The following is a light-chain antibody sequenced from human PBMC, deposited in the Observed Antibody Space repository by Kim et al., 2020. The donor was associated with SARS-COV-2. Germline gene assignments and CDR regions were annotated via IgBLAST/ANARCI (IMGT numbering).Light chain of an antibody. J-gene: IGLJ3*02. V-gene: IGLV2-23*01. CDR3: CSYAGSSNLRV. CDR2: EGS. Sequence: QPINTAWTGSSSDVVGFKLVSWYQQNPGKAPKLMIYEGSKRPSGVSKRFSGSKSGNTASLTITGLQAEDEADYYCCSYAGSSNLRVFGGGTQLNVL. CDR1: SSDVVGFKL.